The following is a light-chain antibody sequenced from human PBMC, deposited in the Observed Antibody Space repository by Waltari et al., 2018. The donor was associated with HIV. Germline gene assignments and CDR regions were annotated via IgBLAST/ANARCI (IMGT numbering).Light chain of an antibody. CDR2: EVT. J-gene: IGLJ3*02. Sequence: QSALTQPASVSGSPGQSITISCSGTSSDVGIYNLVSWYQQHPGKAPKVMIYEVTQRPSGGAIRFSGSKSASTASLTISGLQAEDEADYYCCSYAGSSTWVFGGGTKLTVL. CDR3: CSYAGSSTWV. CDR1: SSDVGIYNL. V-gene: IGLV2-23*02.